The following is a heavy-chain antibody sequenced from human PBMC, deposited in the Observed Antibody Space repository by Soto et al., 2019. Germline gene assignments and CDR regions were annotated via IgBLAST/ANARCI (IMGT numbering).Heavy chain of an antibody. CDR1: GGSFSGYY. V-gene: IGHV4-34*01. CDR2: INHSGST. Sequence: PSETLSLTCAVYGGSFSGYYWSWIRQPPGKGLEWIGEINHSGSTNYNPSLKSRVTISVDTSKNQFSLKLSSVTAADTAVYYCARGIYGDPYYFDYWGHGTLVTVSS. J-gene: IGHJ4*01. D-gene: IGHD4-17*01. CDR3: ARGIYGDPYYFDY.